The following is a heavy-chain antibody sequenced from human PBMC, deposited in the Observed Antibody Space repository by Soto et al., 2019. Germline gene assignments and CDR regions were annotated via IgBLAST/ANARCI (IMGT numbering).Heavy chain of an antibody. J-gene: IGHJ4*02. CDR1: GGTFSSYT. Sequence: QVQLVQSGAEVKKPGSSVKVSCKASGGTFSSYTISWVRQAPGQGLEWMGRIIPILGIANYAQKFQGRVTITADKSTSTAYMELSSLRSEDTAVYYCARELRYFDWSPTPIDYWGQGTLVTVSS. CDR2: IIPILGIA. CDR3: ARELRYFDWSPTPIDY. V-gene: IGHV1-69*08. D-gene: IGHD3-9*01.